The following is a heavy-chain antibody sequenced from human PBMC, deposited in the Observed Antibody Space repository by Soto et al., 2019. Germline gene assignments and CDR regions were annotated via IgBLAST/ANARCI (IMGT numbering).Heavy chain of an antibody. CDR1: GFTFSSYG. CDR2: IWYDGSNK. V-gene: IGHV3-33*01. D-gene: IGHD2-15*01. J-gene: IGHJ6*03. CDR3: ARDRGDIVVVVAATYYMDV. Sequence: GGSLRLSCAASGFTFSSYGMHWVRQAPGKGLEWVAVIWYDGSNKYYADSVKGRFTISRDNSKNRLYLQMKGLRAGDTAGYYCARDRGDIVVVVAATYYMDVWGKGTTVTVSS.